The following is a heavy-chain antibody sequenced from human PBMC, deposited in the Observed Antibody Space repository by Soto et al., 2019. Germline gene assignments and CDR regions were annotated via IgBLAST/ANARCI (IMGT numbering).Heavy chain of an antibody. CDR2: IYYSGST. D-gene: IGHD3-22*01. CDR3: ARGGYYDSSGYPSGFDY. J-gene: IGHJ4*02. V-gene: IGHV4-59*01. Sequence: PSETLSLTCTVSGGSISSYYWSWIRQPPGKGLEWIGYIYYSGSTNYNPSLKSRVTISVDTSKNQFSLKLSSVTAADTAVYYCARGGYYDSSGYPSGFDYWGQGTLVTVSS. CDR1: GGSISSYY.